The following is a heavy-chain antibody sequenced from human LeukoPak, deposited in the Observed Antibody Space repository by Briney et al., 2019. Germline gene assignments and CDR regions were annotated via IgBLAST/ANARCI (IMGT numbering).Heavy chain of an antibody. CDR3: ARDPLYDSSGPIDY. J-gene: IGHJ4*02. CDR1: GFTFDEYG. Sequence: PGGSLRLSCAASGFTFDEYGMSWVRHAPGKGLEWVSGINWNGGSTGYADSVKGRFTISRDNAKKSLYLQMNSLRAEDTALYYCARDPLYDSSGPIDYWGQGTLVTVSS. CDR2: INWNGGST. D-gene: IGHD3-22*01. V-gene: IGHV3-20*04.